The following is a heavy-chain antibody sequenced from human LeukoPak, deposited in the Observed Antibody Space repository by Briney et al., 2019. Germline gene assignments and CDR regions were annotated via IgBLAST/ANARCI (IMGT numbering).Heavy chain of an antibody. D-gene: IGHD6-13*01. CDR2: TYYRSKWYN. CDR1: GDSVSSYSAA. CDR3: ARDRGAGPRIAAAGFDY. V-gene: IGHV6-1*01. J-gene: IGHJ4*02. Sequence: SQTLSLTCAISGDSVSSYSAAWNWIRQSPSRGLEWLRRTYYRSKWYNDYAVSVKSRITINPDTSKNQFSLQLKSVTPEDTAVYYCARDRGAGPRIAAAGFDYWGQGTLVTVSS.